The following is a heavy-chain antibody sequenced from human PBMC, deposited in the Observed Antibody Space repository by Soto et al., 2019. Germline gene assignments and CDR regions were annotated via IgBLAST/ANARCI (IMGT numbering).Heavy chain of an antibody. Sequence: GESLKISCKGSGYSFSTYWIGWVRQMPGKGLEWMGIIYPGDSETRYSPSFEGQVIISADKSISTAYLQWRSLRASDNDMYFCLRQGFQYWGQGTPVTVSS. CDR3: LRQGFQY. CDR1: GYSFSTYW. V-gene: IGHV5-51*01. CDR2: IYPGDSET. J-gene: IGHJ1*01.